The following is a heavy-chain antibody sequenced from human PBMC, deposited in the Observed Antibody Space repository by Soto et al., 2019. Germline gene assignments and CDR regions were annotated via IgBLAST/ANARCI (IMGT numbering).Heavy chain of an antibody. J-gene: IGHJ6*02. CDR3: ARGRFWSGYYYYYYYGMDV. V-gene: IGHV3-64*01. CDR2: ISSNGGST. D-gene: IGHD3-3*01. CDR1: GFTFSSYA. Sequence: GGSLRLSCAASGFTFSSYAMHWVRQAPGKGLAYVSSISSNGGSTYYANSVKGRFTISRDNSKNTLYLQMGSLRAEDMAVYYCARGRFWSGYYYYYYYGMDVWGQGTTVTVSS.